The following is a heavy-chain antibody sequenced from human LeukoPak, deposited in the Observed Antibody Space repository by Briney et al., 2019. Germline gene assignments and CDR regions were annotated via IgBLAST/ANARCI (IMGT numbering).Heavy chain of an antibody. CDR2: MYYRGTT. V-gene: IGHV4-39*07. D-gene: IGHD3-22*01. CDR1: GGSISSTSYY. Sequence: SETLSLTCTVSGGSISSTSYYWGWIRQPPGTGLEWIGSMYYRGTTYNNPSLKSRVAISVVTPKNQFSLKLSSVTAADTAVYYCVCSGGYYSHFEFWGQGTQVTVSS. CDR3: VCSGGYYSHFEF. J-gene: IGHJ4*02.